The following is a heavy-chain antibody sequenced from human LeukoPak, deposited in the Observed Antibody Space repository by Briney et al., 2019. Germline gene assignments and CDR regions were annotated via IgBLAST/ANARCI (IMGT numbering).Heavy chain of an antibody. CDR3: ARTAYRIFTTDY. CDR1: GYTFTSYG. V-gene: IGHV1-18*01. J-gene: IGHJ4*02. CDR2: ISAYNGKT. Sequence: AASVKVSCKASGYTFTSYGFTWVRQAPGQGLEWMGWISAYNGKTDYAQKLQGRVTMTTDTSTTTAYMELRSLRSDDTAVYYCARTAYRIFTTDYWGQGTLVTVSS. D-gene: IGHD2-15*01.